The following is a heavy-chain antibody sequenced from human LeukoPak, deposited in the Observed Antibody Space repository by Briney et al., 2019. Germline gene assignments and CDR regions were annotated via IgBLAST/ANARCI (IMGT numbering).Heavy chain of an antibody. CDR1: GFTFSSYE. V-gene: IGHV3-48*03. CDR3: ARAARIFPLDY. CDR2: ISSSGSTI. Sequence: GGSLRLSCAASGFTFSSYEMNWVRQAPGKGLEWVSYISSSGSTIYYADSVKGRFTISRDNTKNSLYLQMNSLRAEDTAVYYCARAARIFPLDYWGQGTLVTVSS. D-gene: IGHD2-21*01. J-gene: IGHJ4*02.